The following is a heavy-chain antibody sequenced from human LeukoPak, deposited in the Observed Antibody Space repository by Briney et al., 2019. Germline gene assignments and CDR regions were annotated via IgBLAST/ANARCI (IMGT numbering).Heavy chain of an antibody. CDR2: IYSGGST. V-gene: IGHV3-53*05. CDR3: ARDKEQQLLTL. CDR1: GFTVSSNY. D-gene: IGHD6-13*01. Sequence: GGSLRLSCAASGFTVSSNYMSWVRQAPGKGLEWVSVIYSGGSTYYADSVKGRFTISRDNSKNTLYLQMSSLRAEDTAVYYCARDKEQQLLTLWGQGTLVTVSS. J-gene: IGHJ4*02.